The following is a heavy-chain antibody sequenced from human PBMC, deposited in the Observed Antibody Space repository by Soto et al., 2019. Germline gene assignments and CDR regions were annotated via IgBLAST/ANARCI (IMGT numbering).Heavy chain of an antibody. Sequence: GGSLRLSCAASGFTFSTYAMDWVRQAPGKGLEWVSAISGSGGSTYYADSVKGRFTISRDNSKNTLYLQMNSLRAEDTAVYYCAKARHSSSWPLYYYYGMDVWGQGTTVTVSS. CDR2: ISGSGGST. D-gene: IGHD6-13*01. J-gene: IGHJ6*02. V-gene: IGHV3-23*01. CDR1: GFTFSTYA. CDR3: AKARHSSSWPLYYYYGMDV.